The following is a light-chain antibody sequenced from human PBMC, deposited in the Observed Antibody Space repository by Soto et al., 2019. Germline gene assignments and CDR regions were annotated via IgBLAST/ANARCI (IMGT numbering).Light chain of an antibody. CDR1: QSLSSSY. V-gene: IGKV3-20*01. Sequence: EIVLTQSPGTLSLSPGERATLSCRASQSLSSSYLAWYQLKPGQAPRLLIYGAYNRATGLPDRFSGSGSGTDLTLTISRLEPEDFAVYFCLQYASPLFTFGQGTKLEI. CDR2: GAY. J-gene: IGKJ2*01. CDR3: LQYASPLFT.